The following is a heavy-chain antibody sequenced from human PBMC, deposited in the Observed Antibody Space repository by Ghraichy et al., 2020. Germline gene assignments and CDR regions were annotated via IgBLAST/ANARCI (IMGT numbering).Heavy chain of an antibody. D-gene: IGHD3-3*01. CDR3: ASHTPPSYYDFWSGYLGGLDY. CDR2: IYYSGST. J-gene: IGHJ4*02. CDR1: GGSISSSSYY. Sequence: SETLSLTCTVSGGSISSSSYYWGWIRQPPGKGLEWIGSIYYSGSTYYNPSLKSRVTISVDTSKNQFSLKLSSVTAADTAVYYCASHTPPSYYDFWSGYLGGLDYWGQGTLVTVSS. V-gene: IGHV4-39*01.